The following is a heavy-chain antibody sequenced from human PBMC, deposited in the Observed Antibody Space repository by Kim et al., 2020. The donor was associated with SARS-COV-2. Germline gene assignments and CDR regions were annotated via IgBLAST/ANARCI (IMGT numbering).Heavy chain of an antibody. V-gene: IGHV3-30*04. CDR3: ARGHVDTAMVFGGFDYYYYYGMDV. CDR1: GFTFSSYA. Sequence: GGSLRLSCAASGFTFSSYAMHWVRQAPGKGLEWVAVISYDGSNKYYADSVKGRFTISRDNSKNTLYLQMNSLRAEDTAVYYCARGHVDTAMVFGGFDYYYYYGMDVWGQGTTVTVSS. D-gene: IGHD5-18*01. CDR2: ISYDGSNK. J-gene: IGHJ6*02.